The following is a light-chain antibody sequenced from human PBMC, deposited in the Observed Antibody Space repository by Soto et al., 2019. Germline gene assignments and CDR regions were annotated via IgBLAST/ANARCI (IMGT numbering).Light chain of an antibody. V-gene: IGKV3-15*01. CDR3: QQYNNWPLT. CDR2: GAS. J-gene: IGKJ4*01. CDR1: QSVGSN. Sequence: EIVMTQSPATLSGSPGERATLSCRASQSVGSNLAWYQQKPGQAPRLLIYGASTRATGIPARFSGSGSGTEFTLTISRLQSEDVAVYQCQQYNNWPLTFGGGNKVEIK.